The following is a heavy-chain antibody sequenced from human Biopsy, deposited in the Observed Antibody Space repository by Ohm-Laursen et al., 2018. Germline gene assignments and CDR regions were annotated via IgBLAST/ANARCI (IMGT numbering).Heavy chain of an antibody. CDR3: ARDSGILNYGNFKYYHYYGMDV. CDR1: GDSVTKYY. V-gene: IGHV4-59*02. CDR2: IYYSVMT. J-gene: IGHJ6*02. D-gene: IGHD4-11*01. Sequence: GTLSLTWTVSGDSVTKYYWSWIRQPPGKGLEWIGHIYYSVMTNYNPSLQSRVSISVDTSRNQVSLTLSSVTTADTAVYYCARDSGILNYGNFKYYHYYGMDVWGQGTKVTVSS.